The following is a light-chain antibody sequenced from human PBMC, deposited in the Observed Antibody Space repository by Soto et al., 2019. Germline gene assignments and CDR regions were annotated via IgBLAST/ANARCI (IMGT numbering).Light chain of an antibody. CDR3: QQYGSSPST. CDR2: GAS. V-gene: IGKV3-20*01. CDR1: QSVSRSY. Sequence: EIVLTQSPGTLSLSPGERVTLSCRASQSVSRSYLAWYQQKPGQAPRLLIYGASSRATGIPDRFSGSGSGTDFTLTISRLEPEDFAVYYCQQYGSSPSTFGGGTKVEIK. J-gene: IGKJ4*01.